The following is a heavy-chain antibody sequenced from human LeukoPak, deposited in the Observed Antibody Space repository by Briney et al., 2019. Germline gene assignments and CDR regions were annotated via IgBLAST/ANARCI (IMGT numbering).Heavy chain of an antibody. D-gene: IGHD6-19*01. CDR1: GFTFSSYS. CDR3: AREISYWFDSSGYDY. J-gene: IGHJ4*02. V-gene: IGHV3-21*01. CDR2: ISSSSSYI. Sequence: GGSLRLSCAASGFTFSSYSMNWVRQAPGKGLEWVSSISSSSSYIYYADSVKGRFTISRDNAKNSLYLQMNSLRAEDTAVYYCAREISYWFDSSGYDYWGQGTLVTVSS.